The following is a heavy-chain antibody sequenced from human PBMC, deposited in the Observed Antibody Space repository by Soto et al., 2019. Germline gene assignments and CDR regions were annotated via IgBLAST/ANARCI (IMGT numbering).Heavy chain of an antibody. D-gene: IGHD2-15*01. J-gene: IGHJ4*02. CDR1: GFSSSSYA. Sequence: GGSLRLSCAASGFSSSSYAMSWVRQVPGKALEWVSAISGDGGTTYYADSVEGRFTISRDNSKNTLSVQMNSLRVEDTAVYYCAKDPKAALWTPRSQFYFDSWGQGTLVTVSS. CDR3: AKDPKAALWTPRSQFYFDS. CDR2: ISGDGGTT. V-gene: IGHV3-23*01.